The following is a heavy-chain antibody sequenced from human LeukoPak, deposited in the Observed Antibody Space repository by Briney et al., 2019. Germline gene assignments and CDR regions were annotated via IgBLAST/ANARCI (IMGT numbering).Heavy chain of an antibody. D-gene: IGHD4-17*01. J-gene: IGHJ4*02. Sequence: SETLSLTCTVSDGSISSGSYYWSWIRQPAGKGLEWIGHIYTSGFTSYNPSLKSRVTISVDTSKNQFSLKLTSVTAADTAVYYCAREATVWGQRTLVTVSS. CDR2: IYTSGFT. V-gene: IGHV4-61*09. CDR1: DGSISSGSYY. CDR3: AREATV.